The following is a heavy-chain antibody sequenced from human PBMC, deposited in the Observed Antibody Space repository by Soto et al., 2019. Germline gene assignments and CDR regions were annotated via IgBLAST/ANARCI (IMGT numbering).Heavy chain of an antibody. J-gene: IGHJ5*02. CDR1: GFTFSSYS. V-gene: IGHV3-21*01. Sequence: EVQLVESGGGLVKPGGSLRLSCAASGFTFSSYSMNWVRQAPGKGLEWVSSISSSSSYIYYADSVKGRFTISRDNAKNSLYLQMNSLSAEDTAVYYCARAGVTGTTGWFDPWGQGTLVTVSS. D-gene: IGHD1-7*01. CDR2: ISSSSSYI. CDR3: ARAGVTGTTGWFDP.